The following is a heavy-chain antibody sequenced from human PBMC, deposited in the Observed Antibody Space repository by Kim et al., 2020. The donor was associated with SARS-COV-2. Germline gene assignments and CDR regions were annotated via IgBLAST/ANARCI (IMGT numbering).Heavy chain of an antibody. J-gene: IGHJ5*02. V-gene: IGHV4-31*03. D-gene: IGHD2-15*01. Sequence: SETLSLTCTVSGGSISSGGYYWSWIRQHPGKGLEWIGYIYYSGSTYYNPSLKSRVTISVDTSKNQFSLKLSSVTAADTDVYYCATGVVVAATHWFDPWGQGTLVTVSS. CDR2: IYYSGST. CDR3: ATGVVVAATHWFDP. CDR1: GGSISSGGYY.